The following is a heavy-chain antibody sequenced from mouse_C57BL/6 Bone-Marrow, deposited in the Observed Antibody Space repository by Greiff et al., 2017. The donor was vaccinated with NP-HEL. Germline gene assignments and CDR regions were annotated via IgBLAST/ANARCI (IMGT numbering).Heavy chain of an antibody. D-gene: IGHD2-4*01. CDR1: GFTFSSYG. CDR2: ISSGGGYT. CDR3: ASPYDYDVAWFAY. Sequence: DVKLVESGGDLVKPGGSLKLSCAASGFTFSSYGMSWVRQTPDKRLEWVATISSGGGYTYYPDSVKGRFTISRDNAKNTLYLQMSSLKSEDTAMYYCASPYDYDVAWFAYWGRGTLVTVSA. J-gene: IGHJ3*01. V-gene: IGHV5-6*02.